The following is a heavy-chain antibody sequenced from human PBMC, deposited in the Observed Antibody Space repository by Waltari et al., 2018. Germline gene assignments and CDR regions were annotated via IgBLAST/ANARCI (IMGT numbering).Heavy chain of an antibody. J-gene: IGHJ4*02. CDR1: GFPFSRYG. CDR3: ARDQDWAFDY. V-gene: IGHV3-48*02. Sequence: EVQLVESGGGLVQPGGSLKLSCAAAGFPFSRYGMNWVRQAPGKGLEWVSHIGPGGSNIGYADSVKGRITISRDNAQNSLYLIINSLTDEDTAVYYCARDQDWAFDYWGQGTLVTVSS. D-gene: IGHD2-21*01. CDR2: IGPGGSNI.